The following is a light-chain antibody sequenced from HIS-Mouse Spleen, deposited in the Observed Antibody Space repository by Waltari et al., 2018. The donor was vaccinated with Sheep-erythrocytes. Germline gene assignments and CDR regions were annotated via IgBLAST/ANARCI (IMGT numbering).Light chain of an antibody. J-gene: IGKJ1*01. V-gene: IGKV2-28*01. Sequence: DIVMTQSPLSLPVTSGEPASISCRSSQSLLHSNGYNYLDWYLQKPGQSPQLLIYLGSNRASGVPDRFSGSGSGTDFTLKISGVEAEDVGVYYCMQALQTPWTFGQGTKVEIK. CDR1: QSLLHSNGYNY. CDR2: LGS. CDR3: MQALQTPWT.